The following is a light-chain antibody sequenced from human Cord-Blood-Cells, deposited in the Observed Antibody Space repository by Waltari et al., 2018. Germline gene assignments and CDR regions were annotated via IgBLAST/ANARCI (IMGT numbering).Light chain of an antibody. J-gene: IGLJ1*01. CDR3: SSYTSSSTRL. Sequence: QSALTQPASVSGSPGQSITISCTGTSSDVGGYNYVSWYQQHPGKAPKLMIYEVSNRPSGVSNLFSGSKSGNTASLTISGLQAEDEADYYCSSYTSSSTRLFGTGTKVTVL. V-gene: IGLV2-14*01. CDR1: SSDVGGYNY. CDR2: EVS.